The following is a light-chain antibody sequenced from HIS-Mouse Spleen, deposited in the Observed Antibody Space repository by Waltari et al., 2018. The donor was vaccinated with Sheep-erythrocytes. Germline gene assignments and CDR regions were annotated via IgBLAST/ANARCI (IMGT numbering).Light chain of an antibody. J-gene: IGLJ3*02. CDR1: SSDVGSYNL. Sequence: QSALTQPASVSGSPGQSITISCTGTSSDVGSYNLVSWYQQHPGKAPKLMIYEGSKRPSGVSNRFSGSKSGNTASLTSSGRQAEDEADYYCCSYAGSSTPWVFGGGTKLTVL. CDR3: CSYAGSSTPWV. V-gene: IGLV2-23*01. CDR2: EGS.